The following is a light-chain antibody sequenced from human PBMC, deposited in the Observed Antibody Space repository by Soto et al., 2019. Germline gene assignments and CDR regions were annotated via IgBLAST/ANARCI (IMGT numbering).Light chain of an antibody. J-gene: IGKJ1*01. CDR3: QQYNNWPSWT. Sequence: EIVMTQSPATLSVSPGERATLSCRASQSVSSNLAWYQQKPGQAPRLLIYGASTRATGIPAMFSGSGSGTEFTLTISSLQSEDFAVYYCQQYNNWPSWTFGQGPKVEIK. V-gene: IGKV3-15*01. CDR2: GAS. CDR1: QSVSSN.